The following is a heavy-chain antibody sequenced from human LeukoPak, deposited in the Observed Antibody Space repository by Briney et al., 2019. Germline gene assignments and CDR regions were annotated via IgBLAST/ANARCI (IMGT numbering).Heavy chain of an antibody. D-gene: IGHD3-22*01. V-gene: IGHV1-24*01. J-gene: IGHJ4*02. CDR3: ATLSYYYDSSGYYHKQDY. CDR2: FDPEDGET. Sequence: GASVKVSCKASGYTFTSYGISWVRQAPGKGLEWMGGFDPEDGETIYAQKFQGRVTMTEDTSTDTAYMELSSLRSEDTAVYYCATLSYYYDSSGYYHKQDYWGQGTLVTVSS. CDR1: GYTFTSYG.